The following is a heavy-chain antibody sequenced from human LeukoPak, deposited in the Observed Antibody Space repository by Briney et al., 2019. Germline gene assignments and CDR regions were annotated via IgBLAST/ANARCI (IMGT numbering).Heavy chain of an antibody. Sequence: PSETLSLTCTVPGGSISSYYWSWIRQPPGKGLEWIGYVYYSGSTNYNPSLKSRVTISVDTSKNQFSLKLSSVTAADTAVYYCARVPVVGAIWAVGGFDIWGQGTMVTVSS. D-gene: IGHD1-26*01. V-gene: IGHV4-59*01. CDR3: ARVPVVGAIWAVGGFDI. CDR1: GGSISSYY. J-gene: IGHJ3*02. CDR2: VYYSGST.